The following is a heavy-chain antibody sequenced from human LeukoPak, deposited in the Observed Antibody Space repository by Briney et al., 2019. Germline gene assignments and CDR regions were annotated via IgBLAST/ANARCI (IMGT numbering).Heavy chain of an antibody. CDR2: ISSSGSTI. D-gene: IGHD1-1*01. CDR1: GFTFSSYA. V-gene: IGHV3-48*04. Sequence: GGSLRLSCAASGFTFSSYAMSWVRQAPGKGLEWVSYISSSGSTIYYADSVKGRFTISRDNAKNSLYLQMNSLRAEDTAVYYCARTYKNYYYYMDVWGKGTTVTVSS. J-gene: IGHJ6*03. CDR3: ARTYKNYYYYMDV.